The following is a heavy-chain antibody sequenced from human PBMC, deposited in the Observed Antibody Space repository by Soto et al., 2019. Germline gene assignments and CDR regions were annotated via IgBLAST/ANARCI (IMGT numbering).Heavy chain of an antibody. Sequence: QVQLVQSGAEVKKPGASVKGSCKASDYTFTSYGISWVGQAPGQGLEWMGWISAYNGNTNYAQKLQGRGTMTTDASTSTAYMELRSLRSDDTAVYYCARDRSPYYYDSSGYLVDPWGQGTLVTVSS. J-gene: IGHJ5*02. CDR1: DYTFTSYG. D-gene: IGHD3-22*01. V-gene: IGHV1-18*04. CDR3: ARDRSPYYYDSSGYLVDP. CDR2: ISAYNGNT.